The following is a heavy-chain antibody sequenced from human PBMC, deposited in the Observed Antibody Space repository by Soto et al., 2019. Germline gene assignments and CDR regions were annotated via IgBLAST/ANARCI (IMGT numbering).Heavy chain of an antibody. Sequence: KPSETRSLTCTVSGGSIGNFCWSWIRQPPGKGLEWIGYISYSGNTNYNPSLKSRVSISVDTSKNQLSLNLTSVTAADTAVYYCARAPMVLSRSYFDSWGQGTPVTVSS. V-gene: IGHV4-59*01. CDR3: ARAPMVLSRSYFDS. D-gene: IGHD2-8*01. J-gene: IGHJ4*02. CDR1: GGSIGNFC. CDR2: ISYSGNT.